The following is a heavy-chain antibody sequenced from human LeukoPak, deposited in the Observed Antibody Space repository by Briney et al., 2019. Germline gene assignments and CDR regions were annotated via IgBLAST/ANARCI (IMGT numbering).Heavy chain of an antibody. V-gene: IGHV4-59*01. D-gene: IGHD4-23*01. Sequence: SETLSLTCTVSGGSISSYYWSWIRQPPGKGLEWIGYFYYSGSTNYNPSLKSRVTISVDTSKNQFSLKLSSVTAADTAVYYCARGGGNPIFDYWGQGTLVTVSS. CDR2: FYYSGST. J-gene: IGHJ4*02. CDR3: ARGGGNPIFDY. CDR1: GGSISSYY.